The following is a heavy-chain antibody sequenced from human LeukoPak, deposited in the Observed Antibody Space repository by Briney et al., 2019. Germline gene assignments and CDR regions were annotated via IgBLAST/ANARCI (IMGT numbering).Heavy chain of an antibody. CDR2: IFYSGRT. V-gene: IGHV4-39*01. D-gene: IGHD3-16*01. CDR1: GGSITSSSYY. CDR3: ARRAITFGGGTDY. Sequence: SETLSLTCTVSGGSITSSSYYCGWIRQPPGKGLEWIGGIFYSGRTYNSPSLMSRVTISVHTSTNQFSMKPSSATAAEPAVYVCARRAITFGGGTDYWGQGTLVTVSS. J-gene: IGHJ4*02.